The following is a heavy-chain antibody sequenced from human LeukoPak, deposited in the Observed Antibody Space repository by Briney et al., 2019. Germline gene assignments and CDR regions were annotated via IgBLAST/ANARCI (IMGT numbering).Heavy chain of an antibody. CDR2: LYAAGNT. CDR3: ARDEWSGGSFEY. D-gene: IGHD6-19*01. J-gene: IGHJ4*02. Sequence: GGSLRLSCAASGLTVSSNYMSWVRQAPGKGLEWVSVLYAAGNTYYADSVKGRFTIPRDNSNNTVYLQMNSLRADDTAVYYCARDEWSGGSFEYWGQGTLVTVSS. V-gene: IGHV3-53*01. CDR1: GLTVSSNY.